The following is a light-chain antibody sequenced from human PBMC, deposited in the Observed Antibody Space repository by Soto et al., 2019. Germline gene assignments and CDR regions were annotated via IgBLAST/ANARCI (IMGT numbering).Light chain of an antibody. V-gene: IGLV2-14*01. CDR3: NSYRSTDTVV. Sequence: QSALTQRASVSGSPGQSITISCTGTSNDVGGYNHDSWYQQHPGKAPKLIIYEVSYRPSGVSNRFSGSKSGNTASLTISGLQPEDDADYYCNSYRSTDTVVFGGGTKLTVL. J-gene: IGLJ2*01. CDR1: SNDVGGYNH. CDR2: EVS.